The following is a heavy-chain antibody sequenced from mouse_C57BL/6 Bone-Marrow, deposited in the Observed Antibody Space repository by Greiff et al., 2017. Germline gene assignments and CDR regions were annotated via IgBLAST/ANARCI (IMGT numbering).Heavy chain of an antibody. CDR1: GYSITSGYY. CDR3: ARDLLAY. Sequence: EVKLVESGPGLVKPSQSLSLTCSVTGYSITSGYYWNWIRQFPGNKLEWMGYISYDGSNNYNPSLKNRISITRDTSKNQFFLKLNSVTTEDTATYYCARDLLAYWGQGTLVTVSA. CDR2: ISYDGSN. D-gene: IGHD2-1*01. V-gene: IGHV3-6*01. J-gene: IGHJ3*01.